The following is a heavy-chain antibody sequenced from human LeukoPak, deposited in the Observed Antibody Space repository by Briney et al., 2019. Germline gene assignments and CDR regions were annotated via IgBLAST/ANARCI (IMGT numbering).Heavy chain of an antibody. D-gene: IGHD6-6*01. CDR1: GGSISSYY. J-gene: IGHJ6*02. CDR3: ARLSSTLYYSMDV. CDR2: IQNSAIYRAKI. V-gene: IGHV4-59*08. Sequence: SETLSLTCAVSGGSISSYYWTWIRQPPGKGLEWIGYIQNSAIYRAKIKSSPSLQSRVSLSIDTSKNQVSLTVNSVTAADTAVYYCARLSSTLYYSMDVWGPGTAVTVSS.